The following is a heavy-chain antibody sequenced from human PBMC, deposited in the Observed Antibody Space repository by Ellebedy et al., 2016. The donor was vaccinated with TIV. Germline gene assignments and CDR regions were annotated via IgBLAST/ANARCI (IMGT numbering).Heavy chain of an antibody. CDR2: MNPNSGNT. J-gene: IGHJ6*03. CDR1: GYTFTSYD. Sequence: ASVKVSXXASGYTFTSYDINWVRQATGQGLEWMGWMNPNSGNTGYAQKFQGRVTMTRNTSISTAYMELSSLRSEDTAVYYCARGMDQLLNYYYYMDVWGKGTTVTVSS. V-gene: IGHV1-8*01. D-gene: IGHD2-2*01. CDR3: ARGMDQLLNYYYYMDV.